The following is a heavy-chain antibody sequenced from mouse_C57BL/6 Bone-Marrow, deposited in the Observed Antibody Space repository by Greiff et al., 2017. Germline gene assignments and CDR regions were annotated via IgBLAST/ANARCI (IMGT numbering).Heavy chain of an antibody. V-gene: IGHV1-9*01. CDR3: AREGFYSNYVYWYFDV. CDR1: GYTFTGYW. Sequence: VQLQQSGAELMKPGASVKLSCKATGYTFTGYWIEWVKQRPGHGLEWIGEILPGSGSTNYNEKFKGKATFTADTSSNTAYMRLSSLTTEDSAIYYCAREGFYSNYVYWYFDVWGTGTTVTVSS. D-gene: IGHD2-5*01. CDR2: ILPGSGST. J-gene: IGHJ1*03.